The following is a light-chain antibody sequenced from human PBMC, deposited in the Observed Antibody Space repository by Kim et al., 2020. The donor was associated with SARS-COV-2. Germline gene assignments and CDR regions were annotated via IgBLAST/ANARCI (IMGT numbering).Light chain of an antibody. CDR3: QQYGSSPWT. Sequence: LSPGERATLSCRASQSVSSSYLAWYQQKPGQAPRLLIFGASSRATGIPDRFSGSGSGTDFTLTISRLEPEDFAVYYCQQYGSSPWTFGQGTKVDIK. CDR2: GAS. CDR1: QSVSSSY. V-gene: IGKV3-20*01. J-gene: IGKJ1*01.